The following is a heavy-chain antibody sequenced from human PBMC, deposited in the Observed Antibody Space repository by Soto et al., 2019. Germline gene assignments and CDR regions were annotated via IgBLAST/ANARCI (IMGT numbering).Heavy chain of an antibody. V-gene: IGHV4-59*12. Sequence: SETLSLTCTVSGGSISSYYWSWIRQPPGKGLEWIGYMYNTGSTIYNPSLKSRVTISVDTSKNQFSLKLSSVTAADTAVYYCARGSSRGDYGMDVWGQGTTVTVSS. D-gene: IGHD2-15*01. CDR1: GGSISSYY. J-gene: IGHJ6*02. CDR2: MYNTGST. CDR3: ARGSSRGDYGMDV.